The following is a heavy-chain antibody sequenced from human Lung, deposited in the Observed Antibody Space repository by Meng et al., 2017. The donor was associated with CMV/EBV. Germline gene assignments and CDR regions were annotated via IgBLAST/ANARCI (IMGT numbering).Heavy chain of an antibody. J-gene: IGHJ5*02. CDR2: IRSKAYGGTT. CDR3: TREPYYYDSSGYYYGFDP. Sequence: GESLKISCTASGFTFGDYAMSWVRQAPGKGLEWVGFIRSKAYGGTTEYAASVKGRFTISRDDSKSIAYLQMNSLKTEDTAVYYCTREPYYYDSSGYYYGFDPWRQGXLVTVSS. D-gene: IGHD3-22*01. CDR1: GFTFGDYA. V-gene: IGHV3-49*04.